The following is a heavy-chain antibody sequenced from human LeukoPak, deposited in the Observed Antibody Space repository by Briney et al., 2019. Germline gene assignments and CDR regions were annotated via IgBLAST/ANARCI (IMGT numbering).Heavy chain of an antibody. D-gene: IGHD6-19*01. J-gene: IGHJ4*02. CDR1: GYTFTGYY. CDR3: AREGETAVAAPYYFDY. CDR2: INPNSGGT. Sequence: ASVKVSCKASGYTFTGYYMHWVRQAPGQGLEWMGWINPNSGGTNYAQKFQGRVTMTRDTSISTAYMELSSLRSEDTAVYYCAREGETAVAAPYYFDYWGQGTLVTVSS. V-gene: IGHV1-2*02.